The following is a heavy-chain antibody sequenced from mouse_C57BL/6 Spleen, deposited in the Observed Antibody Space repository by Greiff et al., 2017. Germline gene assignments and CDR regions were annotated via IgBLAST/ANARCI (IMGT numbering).Heavy chain of an antibody. V-gene: IGHV1-43*01. CDR1: GYSFTGYY. CDR2: INPSTGGT. CDR3: ARRGYYGSSPYAMDY. J-gene: IGHJ4*01. D-gene: IGHD1-1*01. Sequence: EVKLMESGPELVKPGASVKISCKASGYSFTGYYMHWVKQSSEKSLEWIGEINPSTGGTSYNQKFKGKATLTVDKSSSTAYMQLKSLTSEDSAVYYCARRGYYGSSPYAMDYWGQGTSVTVSS.